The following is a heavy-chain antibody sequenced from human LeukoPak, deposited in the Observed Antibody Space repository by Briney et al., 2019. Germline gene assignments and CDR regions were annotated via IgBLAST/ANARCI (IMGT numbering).Heavy chain of an antibody. Sequence: QTGGSLRLSCAASGFTFSSYWMSWVRQAPGKGLEWVANIKQDGSEKYYVDSVKGRFTISRDNPKNSLYLQMNSLRAEDTAVYYCARDQDCSSTSCYYYYYYMDVWGKGTTVTVAS. V-gene: IGHV3-7*01. J-gene: IGHJ6*03. CDR3: ARDQDCSSTSCYYYYYYMDV. D-gene: IGHD2-2*01. CDR2: IKQDGSEK. CDR1: GFTFSSYW.